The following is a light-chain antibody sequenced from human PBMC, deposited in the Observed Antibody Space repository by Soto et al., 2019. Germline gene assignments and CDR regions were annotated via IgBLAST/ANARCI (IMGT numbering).Light chain of an antibody. CDR3: QSYDSRLSGYV. CDR1: RSNIGADYD. Sequence: QSVLTQPPSLSGAPGQTVTISCTGTRSNIGADYDVHWYQQIPGTAPKFLIYGNNNRPSGVPDRFSGSKSGTSASLAITGLQAEDEADYYCQSYDSRLSGYVFGTGTKVIVL. J-gene: IGLJ1*01. V-gene: IGLV1-40*01. CDR2: GNN.